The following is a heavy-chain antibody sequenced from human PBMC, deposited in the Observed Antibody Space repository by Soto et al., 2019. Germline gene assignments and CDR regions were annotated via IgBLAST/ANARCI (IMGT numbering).Heavy chain of an antibody. D-gene: IGHD6-19*01. Sequence: EVQLVETGGGLIQPGGSLRLSCAASGFTASSNYMSWVRQAPGKGLEWVSVIYSGGSTYYADSVKGRFTISRDNSKNTLYLQMNSLRAEDTAVYYCARADSSGWESGWFDPWGQGTLVTVSS. CDR2: IYSGGST. CDR3: ARADSSGWESGWFDP. V-gene: IGHV3-53*02. CDR1: GFTASSNY. J-gene: IGHJ5*02.